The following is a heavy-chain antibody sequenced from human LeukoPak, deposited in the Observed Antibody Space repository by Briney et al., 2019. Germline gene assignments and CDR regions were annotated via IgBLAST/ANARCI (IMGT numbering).Heavy chain of an antibody. CDR3: ARDPGALITMTINNWFDP. V-gene: IGHV4-4*09. J-gene: IGHJ5*02. CDR2: IYTRGTT. CDR1: DDSISDYY. D-gene: IGHD3-22*01. Sequence: SETLSLTCTVSDDSISDYYWSWIRQPPGKGLEWIGYIYTRGTTNYNPSLKSRVTMSADTSKNQFSLNLSSVTAADAAVYYCARDPGALITMTINNWFDPWGQGTLVTVSS.